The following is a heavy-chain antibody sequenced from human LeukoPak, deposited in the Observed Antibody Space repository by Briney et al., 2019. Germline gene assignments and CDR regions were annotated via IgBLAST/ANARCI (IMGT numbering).Heavy chain of an antibody. CDR1: GFTFSSYS. D-gene: IGHD1-1*01. CDR3: AKGSNNYPDNFDY. Sequence: GGSLRLSCAASGFTFSSYSMNWVRQAPGKGLEWVSSISSSSSYIYYADSVRGRFTISRDNAKNSLYLQMNSLRAEDTAVYYCAKGSNNYPDNFDYWGQGTLVTVSS. J-gene: IGHJ4*02. V-gene: IGHV3-21*04. CDR2: ISSSSSYI.